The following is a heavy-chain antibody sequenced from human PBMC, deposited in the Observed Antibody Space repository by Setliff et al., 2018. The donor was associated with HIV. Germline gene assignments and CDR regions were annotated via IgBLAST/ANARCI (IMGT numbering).Heavy chain of an antibody. CDR2: IYSTGST. CDR3: ARVQWDLLYVPDAFDI. CDR1: SGSISSHY. Sequence: SETLSLTCTVSSGSISSHYWSWIRQPPGKGLEWIGYIYSTGSTNYNPSLKSRVTISVDTSKNQFSLQLSSVTAADTAVYYCARVQWDLLYVPDAFDIWGQGIMVTVSS. D-gene: IGHD1-26*01. J-gene: IGHJ3*02. V-gene: IGHV4-59*11.